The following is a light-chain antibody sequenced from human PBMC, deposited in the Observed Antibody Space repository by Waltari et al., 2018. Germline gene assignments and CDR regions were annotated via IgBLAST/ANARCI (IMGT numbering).Light chain of an antibody. J-gene: IGLJ1*01. Sequence: HSVLTHPPSVSWAPGQRFTSPCTGRCPNIGAGSDAHWYQQHPATVPNYLITVNSNRPSAVPARLSGSKSGTSASLAITGLQAEDEDDYYCQAYDISLSGYVFGPGTKVTVL. CDR3: QAYDISLSGYV. V-gene: IGLV1-40*01. CDR2: VNS. CDR1: CPNIGAGSD.